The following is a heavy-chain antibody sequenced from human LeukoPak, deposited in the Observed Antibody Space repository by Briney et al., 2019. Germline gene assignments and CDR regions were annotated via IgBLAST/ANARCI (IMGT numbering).Heavy chain of an antibody. J-gene: IGHJ4*02. CDR3: ARGTGGVIAPFDY. Sequence: PSETLSLTCTVSGGSISSYYWSWIRQPPGKGLEWIGYIYYSGSTNYNPSLKSRVTISVDTSKNQFSLKLSSVTAADTAVYSCARGTGGVIAPFDYWSQGTLVTVSS. D-gene: IGHD3-16*02. CDR1: GGSISSYY. CDR2: IYYSGST. V-gene: IGHV4-59*01.